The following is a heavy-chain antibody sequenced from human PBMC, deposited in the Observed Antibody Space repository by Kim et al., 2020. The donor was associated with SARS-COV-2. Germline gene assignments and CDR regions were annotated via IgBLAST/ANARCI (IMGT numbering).Heavy chain of an antibody. V-gene: IGHV3-30*04. J-gene: IGHJ4*02. CDR2: ISYDGSNK. CDR1: GFTFSSYA. Sequence: GGSLRLSCAASGFTFSSYAMHWVRQAPGKGLEWVAVISYDGSNKYYADSVKGRFTISRDNSKNTLYLQMNSLRAEDTAVYYCARDFTMVRGVPDYWGQGT. CDR3: ARDFTMVRGVPDY. D-gene: IGHD3-10*01.